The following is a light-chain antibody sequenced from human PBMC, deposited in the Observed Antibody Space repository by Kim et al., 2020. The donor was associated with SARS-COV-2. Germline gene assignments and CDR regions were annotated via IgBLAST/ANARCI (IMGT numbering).Light chain of an antibody. CDR3: QVWDSGVV. V-gene: IGLV3-21*04. J-gene: IGLJ2*01. CDR1: NIGSKS. CDR2: YDS. Sequence: SYELTQPPSVSVAPGKTARITCGGNNIGSKSVHWYQQKPGQAPVLVIYYDSDRPSGIPEQFSGSNSGNTATLTISRVEAGDEADYYCQVWDSGVVFGGGT.